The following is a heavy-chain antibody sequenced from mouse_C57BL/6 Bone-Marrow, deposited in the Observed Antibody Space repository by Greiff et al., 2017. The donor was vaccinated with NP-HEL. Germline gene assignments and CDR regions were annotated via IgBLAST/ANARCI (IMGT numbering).Heavy chain of an antibody. J-gene: IGHJ1*03. CDR2: IYPRSGNT. D-gene: IGHD2-4*01. V-gene: IGHV1-81*01. CDR3: ASAYDYRSTDWYFDV. Sequence: QVQLKQSGAELARPGASVKLSCKASGYTFTSYGISWVKQRTGQGLEWIGEIYPRSGNTYYNEKFKGKATLTADKSSSTAYMELRSLTSEDSAVYFCASAYDYRSTDWYFDVWGTGTTVTVSS. CDR1: GYTFTSYG.